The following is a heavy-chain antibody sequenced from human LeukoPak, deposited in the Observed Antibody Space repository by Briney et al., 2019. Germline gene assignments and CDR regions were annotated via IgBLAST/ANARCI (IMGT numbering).Heavy chain of an antibody. J-gene: IGHJ3*02. V-gene: IGHV4-39*01. CDR2: IYYSGST. CDR3: ARHLSGGSRVDAFDI. D-gene: IGHD1-26*01. Sequence: SETLSLTCTVSGGSISSSSYYWGWIRQPPGKGLEWIGSIYYSGSTYYNPSLKSRVTISVDTSKNQFSLKLSSVTAADTAVYYCARHLSGGSRVDAFDIWGQGTMVTVSS. CDR1: GGSISSSSYY.